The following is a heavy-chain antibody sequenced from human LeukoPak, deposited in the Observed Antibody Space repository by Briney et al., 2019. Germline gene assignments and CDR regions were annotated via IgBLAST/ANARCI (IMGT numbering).Heavy chain of an antibody. CDR2: IRYDGSNK. J-gene: IGHJ4*02. CDR1: GFTFSSYG. CDR3: AKDRVYDYVWGSYRYFDY. V-gene: IGHV3-30*02. D-gene: IGHD3-16*02. Sequence: GGSLRLSCAASGFTFSSYGMHWVRQAPGKGLEWVAFIRYDGSNKYYADSVKGRFTISRDNSKNTLYLQMNSLRAEDTAVYYCAKDRVYDYVWGSYRYFDYWGQGTLVTVSS.